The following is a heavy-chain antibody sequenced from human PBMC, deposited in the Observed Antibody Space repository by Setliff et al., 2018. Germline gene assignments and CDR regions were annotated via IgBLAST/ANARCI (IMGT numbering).Heavy chain of an antibody. CDR3: ARTGTYRYFDS. D-gene: IGHD1-1*01. Sequence: SETLSLTCTVSGASLSSGTYYWGWIRQPPGKGLEWIGRIHYRGTTYSNVSLASRLTISVDTSKNQFSLQLTSVTAADTAVYYCARTGTYRYFDSWGQGTRVTVSS. CDR1: GASLSSGTYY. J-gene: IGHJ4*02. CDR2: IHYRGTT. V-gene: IGHV4-39*01.